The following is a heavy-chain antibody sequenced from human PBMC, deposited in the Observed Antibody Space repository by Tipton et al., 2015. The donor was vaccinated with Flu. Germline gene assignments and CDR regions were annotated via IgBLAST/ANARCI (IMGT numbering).Heavy chain of an antibody. D-gene: IGHD5-12*01. V-gene: IGHV5-51*03. CDR2: IYPGDSDT. CDR3: ARKAGGHDK. CDR1: GYSFSDYW. Sequence: QLVQSGPEVKKPGEPLKISCKGSGYSFSDYWIAWVRQLPGKGLEWMGIIYPGDSDTRYRPSFQGQVTFSADTSTSTAYLQWTSLKAADTAMYFCARKAGGHDKWGQGTLVSVSS. J-gene: IGHJ4*02.